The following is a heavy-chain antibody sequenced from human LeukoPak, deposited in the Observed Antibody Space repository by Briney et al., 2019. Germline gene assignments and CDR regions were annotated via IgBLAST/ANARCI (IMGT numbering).Heavy chain of an antibody. V-gene: IGHV3-53*01. CDR3: AREATGTPGCTSY. D-gene: IGHD1-1*01. J-gene: IGHJ4*02. Sequence: VKGRFTISRDNSKNTLYLQMNSLRAEDTAVYYCAREATGTPGCTSYWGQGTLVTVSS.